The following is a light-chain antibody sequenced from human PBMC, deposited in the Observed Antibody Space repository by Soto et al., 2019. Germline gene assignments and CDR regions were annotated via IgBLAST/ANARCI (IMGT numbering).Light chain of an antibody. CDR1: QSVSSN. V-gene: IGKV3-15*01. CDR3: QQYNNWPPIT. Sequence: EIVLTQSPGTLSVSPGERATLSCRASQSVSSNLAWYQQKPGQAPRLLIYGASTRATGIPARFSGSGSGTDFTLTISSLQSEDFVVYYCQQYNNWPPITFGQGTRLEIK. J-gene: IGKJ5*01. CDR2: GAS.